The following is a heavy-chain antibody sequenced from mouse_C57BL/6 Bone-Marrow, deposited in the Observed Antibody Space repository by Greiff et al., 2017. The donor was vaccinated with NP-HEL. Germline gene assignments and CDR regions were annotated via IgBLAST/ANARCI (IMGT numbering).Heavy chain of an antibody. CDR1: GFTFSDYY. CDR2: ISNGGGST. J-gene: IGHJ4*01. V-gene: IGHV5-12*01. D-gene: IGHD1-1*01. CDR3: ARQKGSYYYGSSYAMDY. Sequence: EVKLVESGGGLVQPGGSLKLSCAASGFTFSDYYMYWVRQTPEKRLEWVAYISNGGGSTYYPDTVKGRFTISRDNAKNTLYLQMSRLKSEDTAMYYCARQKGSYYYGSSYAMDYWGQGTSVTVSS.